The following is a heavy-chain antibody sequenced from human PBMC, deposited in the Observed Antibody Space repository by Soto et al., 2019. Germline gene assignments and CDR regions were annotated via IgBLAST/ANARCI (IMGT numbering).Heavy chain of an antibody. J-gene: IGHJ6*02. CDR1: GFTFSSYA. D-gene: IGHD3-10*01. Sequence: EVQLLESGGGLVQPGESLRLSCAASGFTFSSYAMNWVRQAPGKGLEWVSAISGSGGSTYYADSVKGWFTISRDNSKNTLYLQMDSLGAEETAVYYCAKGTSGRYNYYYYDLDVWGQGTTVTVSS. CDR3: AKGTSGRYNYYYYDLDV. V-gene: IGHV3-23*01. CDR2: ISGSGGST.